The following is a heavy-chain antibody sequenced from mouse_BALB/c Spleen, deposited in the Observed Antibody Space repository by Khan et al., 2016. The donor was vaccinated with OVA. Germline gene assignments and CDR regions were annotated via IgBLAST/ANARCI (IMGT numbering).Heavy chain of an antibody. J-gene: IGHJ4*01. V-gene: IGHV2-9*02. D-gene: IGHD2-3*01. CDR3: ARNDGGGNEAMDY. CDR1: GFSLTSYG. CDR2: IWAGGST. Sequence: QVQLKESGPGLVAPSQSLSITCTVSGFSLTSYGVHWVRQPPGKGLEWLGIIWAGGSTNYNSALMSRLSISKDNSKSQVFLKIKSLQTVDTAIYYCARNDGGGNEAMDYWGQGTSVTFSS.